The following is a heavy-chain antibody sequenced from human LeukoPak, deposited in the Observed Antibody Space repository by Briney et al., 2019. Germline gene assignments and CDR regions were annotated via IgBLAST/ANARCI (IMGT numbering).Heavy chain of an antibody. V-gene: IGHV1-69*05. CDR1: GGTFSSYA. J-gene: IGHJ4*02. CDR2: IIPIFGTA. CDR3: ARWVGGYFDY. D-gene: IGHD1-26*01. Sequence: SVKVSCKASGGTFSSYAISWVRQAPGQGLEWMGGIIPIFGTANYAQKLQGRVTMTTDTSTSTAYMELRSLRSDDTAVYYCARWVGGYFDYWGQGTLVTVSS.